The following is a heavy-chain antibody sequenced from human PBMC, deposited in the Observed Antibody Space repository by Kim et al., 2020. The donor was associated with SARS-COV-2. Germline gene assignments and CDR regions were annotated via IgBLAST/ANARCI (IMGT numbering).Heavy chain of an antibody. CDR2: IYYSGST. V-gene: IGHV4-59*13. J-gene: IGHJ4*02. Sequence: SETLSLTCTVSGGSISSYYWSWIRQPPGKGLEWIGYIYYSGSTNYSPSLKSRVTISVDTSKNQFSLKLSSVTAADTAVYYCARESPYSSSSAYFDYWGQGTLVTVSS. D-gene: IGHD6-6*01. CDR3: ARESPYSSSSAYFDY. CDR1: GGSISSYY.